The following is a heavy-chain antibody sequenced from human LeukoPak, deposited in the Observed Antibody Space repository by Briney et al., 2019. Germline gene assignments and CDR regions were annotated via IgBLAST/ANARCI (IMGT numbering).Heavy chain of an antibody. CDR2: MNPNSGNT. J-gene: IGHJ6*02. CDR1: GYTFTSYD. D-gene: IGHD3-22*01. V-gene: IGHV1-8*01. Sequence: ASVKVSCKASGYTFTSYDINWVRQATGQGLEWMGWMNPNSGNTGYAQKFQGRVTMTRNTSISTAYMELSSLGSEDTAVYYCARTYYYDSADFRILYGMDVWGQGTTVTVSS. CDR3: ARTYYYDSADFRILYGMDV.